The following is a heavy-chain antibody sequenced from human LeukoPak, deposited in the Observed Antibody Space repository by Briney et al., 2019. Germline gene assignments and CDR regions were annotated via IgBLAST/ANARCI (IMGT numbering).Heavy chain of an antibody. V-gene: IGHV1-2*02. CDR1: GYTFSDYY. J-gene: IGHJ6*02. CDR2: INPNSGGT. CDR3: AKRQYCSGGSCYSPKFLYYYYGMDV. Sequence: ASVKVSCKASGYTFSDYYMHWVRQAPGQGLEWMGWINPNSGGTNYAQKFQGRVTMTRDTSISTAYMELSRLRSDDTAVYYCAKRQYCSGGSCYSPKFLYYYYGMDVWGQGTTVTVSS. D-gene: IGHD2-15*01.